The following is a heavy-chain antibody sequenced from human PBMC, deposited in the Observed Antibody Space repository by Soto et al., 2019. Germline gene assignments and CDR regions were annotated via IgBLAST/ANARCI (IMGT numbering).Heavy chain of an antibody. V-gene: IGHV3-23*01. D-gene: IGHD3-10*01. J-gene: IGHJ4*02. CDR2: ISGSGGST. CDR3: AKDGEFGWPFDY. Sequence: GGSLRLSCAASGFSFDNYAFNWVRQAPGKGLEWVSAISGSGGSTYYADSVKGRFTISRDNSKNTLYLQMNSLRAEDTAVYYCAKDGEFGWPFDYWGQGTLVTVSS. CDR1: GFSFDNYA.